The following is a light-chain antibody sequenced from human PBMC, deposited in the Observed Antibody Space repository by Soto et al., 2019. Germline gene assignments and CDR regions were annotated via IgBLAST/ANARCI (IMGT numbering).Light chain of an antibody. CDR3: HQRSNWPPEIT. Sequence: EIVLTQSPATLSLSPGERPTLSCRASQSVSSYLAWYQQKPGQAPRLLIYDASNRATAFPARFSVSGSGTDFTRTISILEPEDFAVDYCHQRSNWPPEITFGQGTRLEIK. CDR2: DAS. CDR1: QSVSSY. J-gene: IGKJ5*01. V-gene: IGKV3-11*01.